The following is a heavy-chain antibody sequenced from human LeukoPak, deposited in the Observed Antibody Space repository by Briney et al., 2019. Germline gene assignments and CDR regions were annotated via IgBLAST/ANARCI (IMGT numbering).Heavy chain of an antibody. Sequence: ASVKVSCKAFGYTFTSYDINWVRQATGQGLEWMGWMNPNSGNTGYAQKFQGRVTMTRNTSISTAYMELSSLRSEDTAVYYCARVDCTNGVCYSFDYWGQGTLVTVSS. CDR2: MNPNSGNT. J-gene: IGHJ4*02. CDR3: ARVDCTNGVCYSFDY. D-gene: IGHD2-8*01. V-gene: IGHV1-8*01. CDR1: GYTFTSYD.